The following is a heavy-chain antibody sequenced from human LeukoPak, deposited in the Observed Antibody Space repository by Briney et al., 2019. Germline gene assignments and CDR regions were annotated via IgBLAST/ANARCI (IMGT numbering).Heavy chain of an antibody. CDR2: IYYSGST. CDR3: ARRDDYVRGT. CDR1: GGSISSSSYY. J-gene: IGHJ4*02. V-gene: IGHV4-39*01. Sequence: SETLSLTCTVSGGSISSSSYYWGWIRQPPGKGLEWIGSIYYSGSTYYNPSLKSRVTISVDTSKNQFSLKLSSVTAADTAVYYCARRDDYVRGTWGQGTLVTVSS. D-gene: IGHD3-16*01.